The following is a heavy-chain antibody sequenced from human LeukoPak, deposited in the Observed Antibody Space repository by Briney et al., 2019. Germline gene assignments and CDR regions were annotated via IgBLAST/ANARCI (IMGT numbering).Heavy chain of an antibody. CDR1: GGTFSSYA. CDR2: IIPISGTA. Sequence: ASVKVSCKASGGTFSSYAISWVRQAPGQGLEWMGGIIPISGTANYAQKFQGRVTITADESTSTAYMELSSLRSEDTAVYYCARGPRRITIFGVVIGGPNFDYWGQGTLVTVSS. J-gene: IGHJ4*02. D-gene: IGHD3-3*01. CDR3: ARGPRRITIFGVVIGGPNFDY. V-gene: IGHV1-69*13.